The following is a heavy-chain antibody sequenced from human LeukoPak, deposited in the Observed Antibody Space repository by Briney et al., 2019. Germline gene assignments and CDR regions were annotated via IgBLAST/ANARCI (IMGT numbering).Heavy chain of an antibody. V-gene: IGHV4-59*01. CDR2: IYYSGST. D-gene: IGHD6-13*01. CDR3: ARDTSSWPTLEH. Sequence: SETLSLTCTVSGGSISSYYWSWIRQPPGKGLEWIGYIYYSGSTNYNPSLKSRVTISVDTSKNQFSPKLTSVTAADTAVYYCARDTSSWPTLEHWGQGTLVTVSS. CDR1: GGSISSYY. J-gene: IGHJ4*02.